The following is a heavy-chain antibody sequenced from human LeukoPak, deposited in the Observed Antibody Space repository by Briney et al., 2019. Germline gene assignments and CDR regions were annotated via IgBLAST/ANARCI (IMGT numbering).Heavy chain of an antibody. D-gene: IGHD3-22*01. J-gene: IGHJ4*02. V-gene: IGHV3-7*01. CDR3: ARFSLYDNSGYYSWLFDF. CDR1: GFTFSTSW. Sequence: GGSLRLSCAASGFTFSTSWMSWVRQAPGKGWKGGANLKQDGSAKYYVDSVKGRFTSSRDNAKNSLYLQMNSLRAEDTAVYYCARFSLYDNSGYYSWLFDFWGQGTLVTVSS. CDR2: LKQDGSAK.